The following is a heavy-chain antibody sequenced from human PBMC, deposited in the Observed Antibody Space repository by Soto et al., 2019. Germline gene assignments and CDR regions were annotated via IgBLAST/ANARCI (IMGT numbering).Heavy chain of an antibody. CDR2: IYYSGST. CDR1: GGSISSSSYY. V-gene: IGHV4-39*01. Sequence: SETLSLTCTVSGGSISSSSYYWGGIRQPPGKGLEWIGSIYYSGSTYYNPSLKSRVTISVDTSKNQFSLKLSSVTAADTAVYYCARFAVAGTISYYYGMDVWGQGTTVT. D-gene: IGHD6-19*01. CDR3: ARFAVAGTISYYYGMDV. J-gene: IGHJ6*02.